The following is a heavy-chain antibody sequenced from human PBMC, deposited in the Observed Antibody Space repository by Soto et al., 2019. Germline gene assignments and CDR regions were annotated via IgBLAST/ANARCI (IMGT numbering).Heavy chain of an antibody. J-gene: IGHJ4*02. Sequence: SVKVSCKASGGTFSSYAISWVRQAPGQGLEWMGGIIPIFGTANYAQKFQGRVTITADESTSTAYMELSSLRSEDTAVYYCASLPDCSITSCQARGFDYWGQGTLVTVSS. CDR3: ASLPDCSITSCQARGFDY. CDR2: IIPIFGTA. V-gene: IGHV1-69*13. D-gene: IGHD2-2*01. CDR1: GGTFSSYA.